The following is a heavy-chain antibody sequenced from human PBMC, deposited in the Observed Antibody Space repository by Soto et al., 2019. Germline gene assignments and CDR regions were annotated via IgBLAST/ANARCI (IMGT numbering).Heavy chain of an antibody. D-gene: IGHD2-15*01. Sequence: VQLVESGGGLVQPGGSLRLSCAASGFTFSSYWMSWVRQAPGKGLEWVASIKENGSEKDYVDSVKGRFTISRDNAKNSLYLQMNSLRAEDTAMYYCARSLGYASYWGQGTLVTVSS. CDR3: ARSLGYASY. J-gene: IGHJ4*02. V-gene: IGHV3-7*01. CDR1: GFTFSSYW. CDR2: IKENGSEK.